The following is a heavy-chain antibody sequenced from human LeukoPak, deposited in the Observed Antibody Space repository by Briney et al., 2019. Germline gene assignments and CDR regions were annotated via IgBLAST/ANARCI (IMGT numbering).Heavy chain of an antibody. CDR3: AREGLTKGAFDI. CDR2: IYYSGST. CDR1: GGSISSYY. V-gene: IGHV4-59*01. J-gene: IGHJ3*02. D-gene: IGHD4/OR15-4a*01. Sequence: SETLSLTCTVSGGSISSYYWSWIRQPPGKGLEWIGYIYYSGSTNYNPSLKSRVTISVDTSKNQFSLKLNSVTAADTAVYYCAREGLTKGAFDIWGQGTMVTVSS.